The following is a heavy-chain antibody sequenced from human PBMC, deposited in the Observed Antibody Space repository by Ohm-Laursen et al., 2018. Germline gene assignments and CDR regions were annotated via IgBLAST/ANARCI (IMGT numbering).Heavy chain of an antibody. Sequence: SLRLSCTASGFTFSSYGMHWVRQAPGKGLEWVAVISYDGSNKYYADSVKGRLTISRDNSKNTLYLQMNSLRAEDTAVYYCAKGIGRVYYYYYGMDVWGQGTTVTVSS. V-gene: IGHV3-30*18. D-gene: IGHD1-26*01. CDR3: AKGIGRVYYYYYGMDV. CDR1: GFTFSSYG. J-gene: IGHJ6*02. CDR2: ISYDGSNK.